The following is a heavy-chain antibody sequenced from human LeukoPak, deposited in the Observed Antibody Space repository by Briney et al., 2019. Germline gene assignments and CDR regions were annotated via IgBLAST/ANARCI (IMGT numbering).Heavy chain of an antibody. CDR1: GDSISTSNSY. CDR2: IYYSGST. J-gene: IGHJ4*02. CDR3: ARVYSGSYYLFDY. V-gene: IGHV4-39*07. D-gene: IGHD1-26*01. Sequence: PSETLSLTCTVSGDSISTSNSYWGWIRQPPGKGLEWIGSIYYSGSTYYNPSLKSRVTISVDTSKNQFSLKLSSVTAADTAVYYCARVYSGSYYLFDYWGQGTLVTVSS.